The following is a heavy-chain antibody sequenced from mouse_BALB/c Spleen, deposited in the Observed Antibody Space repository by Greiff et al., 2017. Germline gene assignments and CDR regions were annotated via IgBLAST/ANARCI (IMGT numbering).Heavy chain of an antibody. Sequence: VMLVESGPGLVAPSQSLSITCTVSGFSLTSYGVHWVRQPPGKGLEWLGVIWAGGSTNYNSALMSRLSISKDNSKSQVFLKMNSLQTDDTAMYYCARESGHYFDYWGQGTTLTVSS. CDR1: GFSLTSYG. V-gene: IGHV2-9*02. CDR3: ARESGHYFDY. D-gene: IGHD1-3*01. J-gene: IGHJ2*01. CDR2: IWAGGST.